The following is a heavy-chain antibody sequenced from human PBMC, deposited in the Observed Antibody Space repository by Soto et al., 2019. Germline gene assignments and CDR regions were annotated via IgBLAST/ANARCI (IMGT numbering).Heavy chain of an antibody. Sequence: EVQMVESGGGLVKPGGSLRLSCAASGFTFSSYSMNWVRQAPGKGLEWVSSISSNSSYIYYAVSVKGRFTISRDHAKNSLYRRMNSLRAEDTAVYFCARFTHSSTGYTSSSYFDYWGQGTLVTVSS. J-gene: IGHJ4*02. D-gene: IGHD6-13*01. V-gene: IGHV3-21*01. CDR3: ARFTHSSTGYTSSSYFDY. CDR2: ISSNSSYI. CDR1: GFTFSSYS.